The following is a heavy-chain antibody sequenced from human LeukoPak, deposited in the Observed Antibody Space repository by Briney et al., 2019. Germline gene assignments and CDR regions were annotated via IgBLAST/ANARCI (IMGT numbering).Heavy chain of an antibody. V-gene: IGHV4-59*08. Sequence: SETLSLTCTVSGGSISSFYWSWIRQPPGKGLEWIGYIYYSGSTNYDPSLKSRVTISVDTSKNQFSLKLSSVTAADTTVCYCARHVAWASHFDYWGQGTLVTVSS. D-gene: IGHD2-21*01. J-gene: IGHJ4*02. CDR3: ARHVAWASHFDY. CDR1: GGSISSFY. CDR2: IYYSGST.